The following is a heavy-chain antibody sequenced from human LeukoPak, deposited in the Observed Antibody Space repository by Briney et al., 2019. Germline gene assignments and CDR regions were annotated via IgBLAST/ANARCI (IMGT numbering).Heavy chain of an antibody. V-gene: IGHV4-59*12. CDR1: GVSISSYY. D-gene: IGHD2-21*01. Sequence: SETLSLTCIVSGVSISSYYWSWIRQPPGKGLEWIGYIHNSGITNYNPSLKSRVTISVDTSKNQFSLKLSSVTAADTAVYYCARFALTGDNWFDPWGQGTLVTVSS. J-gene: IGHJ5*02. CDR3: ARFALTGDNWFDP. CDR2: IHNSGIT.